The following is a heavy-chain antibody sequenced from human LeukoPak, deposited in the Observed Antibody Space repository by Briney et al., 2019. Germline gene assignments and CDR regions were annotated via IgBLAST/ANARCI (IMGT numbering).Heavy chain of an antibody. CDR2: ISAYNGNT. Sequence: ASVKVSCKASGYTFTGYGISWVRQAPGQGLEWMGWISAYNGNTNYAQKLQGRVTMTTDTSTSTAYMELRSLRSDDTAVYYCARDKDPLGITFGGVIVRMGYWGQGTLVTVSS. V-gene: IGHV1-18*01. CDR1: GYTFTGYG. D-gene: IGHD3-16*02. J-gene: IGHJ4*02. CDR3: ARDKDPLGITFGGVIVRMGY.